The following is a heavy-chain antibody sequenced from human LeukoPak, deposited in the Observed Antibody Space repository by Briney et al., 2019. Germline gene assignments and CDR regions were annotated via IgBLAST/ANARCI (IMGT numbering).Heavy chain of an antibody. V-gene: IGHV4-34*01. Sequence: SETLSLTCAVYGGSFSGYYWSWIRQPPGTGLEWIGEMNHSGSTNYNPSLKSRVTTSVDTSKNQFSLKLSSVTAAATAVYYCARVNVMITFGGVIARITWFDPWGQGTLVTVSS. CDR1: GGSFSGYY. CDR3: ARVNVMITFGGVIARITWFDP. CDR2: MNHSGST. J-gene: IGHJ5*02. D-gene: IGHD3-16*02.